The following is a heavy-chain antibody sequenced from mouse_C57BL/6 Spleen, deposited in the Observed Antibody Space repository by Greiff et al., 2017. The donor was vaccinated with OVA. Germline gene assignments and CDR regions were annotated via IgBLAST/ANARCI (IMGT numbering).Heavy chain of an antibody. J-gene: IGHJ4*01. V-gene: IGHV1-53*01. CDR2: FIPSNGGP. D-gene: IGHD1-2*01. CDR1: GYTFTSSW. CDR3: ARSGATAYYAMGY. Sequence: VQLQQPGPELVKPGASVKLSCKASGYTFTSSWLHWVKQRLGQGLEWIGNFIPSNGGPNSNEKFKSKATLTVDKSSSSAYMQLSSLTSEDAAVYYCARSGATAYYAMGYWGQGTSVTASS.